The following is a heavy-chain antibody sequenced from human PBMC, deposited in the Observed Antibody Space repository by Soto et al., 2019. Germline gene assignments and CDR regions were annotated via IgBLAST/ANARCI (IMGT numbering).Heavy chain of an antibody. CDR2: IIPIFGTA. Sequence: QVQLVQSGAEVKKPGSSVKVSCKASGGTFSSYAISWVRQAPGQGLEWMGGIIPIFGTANYAQKFQGRVTITADESTSTAYMELSSLRSEDTAVYYCAKDIVVVPAFTSSGLSYYYYYYGMDVWGQGTTVTVSS. J-gene: IGHJ6*02. D-gene: IGHD2-2*01. V-gene: IGHV1-69*01. CDR3: AKDIVVVPAFTSSGLSYYYYYYGMDV. CDR1: GGTFSSYA.